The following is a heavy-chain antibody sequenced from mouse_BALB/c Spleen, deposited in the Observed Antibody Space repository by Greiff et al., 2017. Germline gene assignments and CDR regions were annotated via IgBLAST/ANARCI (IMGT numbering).Heavy chain of an antibody. J-gene: IGHJ4*01. V-gene: IGHV14-3*02. CDR2: IDPANGNT. CDR3: ASLIYYYGSSHLYYAMDY. CDR1: GFNIKDTY. Sequence: VQLQQSGAELVKPGASVKLSCTASGFNIKDTYMHWVKQRPEQGLEWIGRIDPANGNTKYDPKFQGKATITADTSSNTAYLQLSSLTSEDTAVYYCASLIYYYGSSHLYYAMDYWGQGTSVTVSS. D-gene: IGHD1-1*01.